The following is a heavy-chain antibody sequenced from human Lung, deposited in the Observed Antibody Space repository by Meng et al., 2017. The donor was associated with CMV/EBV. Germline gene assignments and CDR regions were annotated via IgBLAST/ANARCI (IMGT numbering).Heavy chain of an antibody. Sequence: GESXKISCAASGFTFSSYWMHWVRQAPGKGLVWVSRINSDGSSTSYADSVKGRFTISRDNAKNTLYLQMNSLRAEDTAVYYCAREGYCSSTSCLYYYYYGMDVWGQGTTVTVSS. J-gene: IGHJ6*02. D-gene: IGHD2-2*01. V-gene: IGHV3-74*01. CDR2: INSDGSST. CDR3: AREGYCSSTSCLYYYYYGMDV. CDR1: GFTFSSYW.